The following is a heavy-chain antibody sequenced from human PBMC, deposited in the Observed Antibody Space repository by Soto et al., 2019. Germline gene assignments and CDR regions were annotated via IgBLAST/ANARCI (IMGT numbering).Heavy chain of an antibody. V-gene: IGHV1-2*02. CDR2: INPNSGGT. D-gene: IGHD6-13*01. J-gene: IGHJ5*02. CDR1: GYTFTGYY. CDR3: ARAVKTAAAGMGGGWFDP. Sequence: QVQLVQSGAEVKKPGASVKVSCKASGYTFTGYYMHWVRQAPGQGLEWMGWINPNSGGTNYAQKFQGRVAMTRDTSISPAYMELSRLRSDDTAVYYCARAVKTAAAGMGGGWFDPWGQGTLVTVSS.